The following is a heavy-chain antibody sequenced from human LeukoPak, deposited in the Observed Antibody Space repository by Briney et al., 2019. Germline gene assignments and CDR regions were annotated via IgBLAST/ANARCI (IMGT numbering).Heavy chain of an antibody. V-gene: IGHV3-7*01. CDR2: IKQDGSEK. CDR1: GFTFSSYW. CDR3: ARATDYYYYYYMDV. J-gene: IGHJ6*03. Sequence: PAGSLRLSCAASGFTFSSYWMSWVRQAPGKGLEWVANIKQDGSEKYYVDSVKGRFTISRDNAKNSPYLQMDSLRAEDTAVYYCARATDYYYYYYMDVWGKGTTVSVSS.